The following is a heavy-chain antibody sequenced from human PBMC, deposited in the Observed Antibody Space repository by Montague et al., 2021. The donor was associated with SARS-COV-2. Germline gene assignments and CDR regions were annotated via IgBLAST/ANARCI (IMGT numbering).Heavy chain of an antibody. J-gene: IGHJ4*02. CDR1: GDSVSGNSAT. CDR3: ARTSASSDY. V-gene: IGHV6-1*01. Sequence: CAISGDSVSGNSATGNGMRRSPSRGREGLGRTYYRSKWYNDYAVSVKSRITINPDTSKNQISLQLNSVTPEDTAVYYCARTSASSDYWGQGTLVTVSS. D-gene: IGHD1-26*01. CDR2: TYYRSKWYN.